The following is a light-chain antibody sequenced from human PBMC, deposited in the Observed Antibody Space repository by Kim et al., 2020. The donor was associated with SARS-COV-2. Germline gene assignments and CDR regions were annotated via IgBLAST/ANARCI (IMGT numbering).Light chain of an antibody. CDR1: QSVNTL. V-gene: IGKV1-5*03. CDR3: QQYYIYWT. J-gene: IGKJ1*01. Sequence: SASVGDRVTITCRASQSVNTLLAWYQQKSGKAPKLLIYRASSVESGVPSRFSGSGSGTEFTLTINSLQPDDFATYYCQQYYIYWTFGQGTKVDIK. CDR2: RAS.